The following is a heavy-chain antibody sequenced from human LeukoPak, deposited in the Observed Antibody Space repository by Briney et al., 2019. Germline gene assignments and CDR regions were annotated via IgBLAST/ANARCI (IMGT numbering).Heavy chain of an antibody. Sequence: SVKVSCKASGGTFSSYTISWVRQAPGQGLEWMGRPIPILGIANYAQKFQRRVTITADKSTSTAYMELSSLRSEDTAVYYCARTGTAMGPPLDYWGQGTLVTVSS. V-gene: IGHV1-69*02. CDR1: GGTFSSYT. CDR3: ARTGTAMGPPLDY. D-gene: IGHD5-18*01. CDR2: PIPILGIA. J-gene: IGHJ4*02.